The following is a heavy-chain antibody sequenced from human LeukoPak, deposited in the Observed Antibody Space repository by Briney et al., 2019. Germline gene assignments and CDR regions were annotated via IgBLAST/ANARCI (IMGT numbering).Heavy chain of an antibody. V-gene: IGHV4-31*03. CDR1: GGSISSGGYY. D-gene: IGHD6-13*01. CDR2: IYYSGST. CDR3: ARGSGYSSSWYYIDY. J-gene: IGHJ4*02. Sequence: PSETLSLTCTVSGGSISSGGYYWSWIRQHPGKGLEWIGYIYYSGSTYYNPSLKSRVTISVDTSKNQFSLKLSSVTAADTAVYYCARGSGYSSSWYYIDYWGQGTLVTVSS.